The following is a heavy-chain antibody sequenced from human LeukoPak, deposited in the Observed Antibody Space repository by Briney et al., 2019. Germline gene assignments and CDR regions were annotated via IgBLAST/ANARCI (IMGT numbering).Heavy chain of an antibody. CDR3: ARDSSAMFDY. CDR2: AYYRSKWYN. Sequence: SQTLSLTCAISGDSVSSNSATWHWIRQSPSRGLEWLGRAYYRSKWYNDYAISVRSRITINPDTSKNQFSLQLNSVTPEDTAVYYCARDSSAMFDYWGQGTLVTVSS. V-gene: IGHV6-1*01. CDR1: GDSVSSNSAT. D-gene: IGHD6-6*01. J-gene: IGHJ4*02.